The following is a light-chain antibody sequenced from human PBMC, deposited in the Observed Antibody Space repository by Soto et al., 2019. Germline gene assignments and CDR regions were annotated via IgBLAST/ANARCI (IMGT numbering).Light chain of an antibody. J-gene: IGKJ4*01. Sequence: EIFFTNYTVTLSFSPWCISALSCMTIQSLRSTFVAWYQVKPDQAPRLLIYGASARATGIPDRFSGSGSGTDFTLTISRVEPEDFAVYYCQQYGSSSQDPFGGGTKVDIK. V-gene: IGKV3-20*01. CDR1: QSLRSTF. CDR3: QQYGSSSQDP. CDR2: GAS.